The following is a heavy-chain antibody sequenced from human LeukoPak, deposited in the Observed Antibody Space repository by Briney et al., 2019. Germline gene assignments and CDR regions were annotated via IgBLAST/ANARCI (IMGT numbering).Heavy chain of an antibody. Sequence: ASVKVSCKASGYTYSTYGISWVRQAPGQGLEWMGWINGYKGNTNYAQKLQGRVTMTTDTSTSTAYMELRSLRSDDTAVYYCAIGQGTYYYDSSGYSYWGQGTLVTVSS. CDR2: INGYKGNT. J-gene: IGHJ4*02. D-gene: IGHD3-22*01. V-gene: IGHV1-18*01. CDR3: AIGQGTYYYDSSGYSY. CDR1: GYTYSTYG.